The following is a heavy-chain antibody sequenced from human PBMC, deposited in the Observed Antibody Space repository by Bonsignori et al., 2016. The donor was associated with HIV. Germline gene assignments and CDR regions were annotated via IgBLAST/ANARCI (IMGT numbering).Heavy chain of an antibody. CDR3: ARDPSGGEGWFDP. CDR2: IYYSGST. D-gene: IGHD2-21*01. CDR1: GGSISSGDYY. Sequence: SETLSLTCTVSGGSISSGDYYWSWIRQPPGKGLEWIGYIYYSGSTYYNPSLKSRVTISVDTSKNQFSLKLSSVTAADTAVYYCARDPSGGEGWFDPWGQGTLVTVSS. J-gene: IGHJ5*02. V-gene: IGHV4-30-4*08.